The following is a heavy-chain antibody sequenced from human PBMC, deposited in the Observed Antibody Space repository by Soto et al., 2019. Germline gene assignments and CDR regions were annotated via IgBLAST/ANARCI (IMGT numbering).Heavy chain of an antibody. V-gene: IGHV4-59*01. CDR1: GGSISSYY. J-gene: IGHJ4*02. D-gene: IGHD2-21*02. Sequence: SSETLSLTCTVSGGSISSYYWSWIRQPPGKGLEWIGDIYYSGSTNYNPSLKSRVTISVDTSKNQFSLKLSSVTAADTAVYYCARDGYGGNSHFDYWGQGTLVTV. CDR3: ARDGYGGNSHFDY. CDR2: IYYSGST.